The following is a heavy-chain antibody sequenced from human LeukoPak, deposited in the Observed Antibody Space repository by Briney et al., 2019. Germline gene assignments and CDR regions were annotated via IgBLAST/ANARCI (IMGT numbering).Heavy chain of an antibody. CDR3: AKSPEYYGSRSHFDY. Sequence: GGSLRLSCAASGFTFSSYAMSWVRQAPGKGLEWVSAISGSGGSTYYADSVKGRFTISRDNSKNTLYLQMNSLRAEDTAVYYCAKSPEYYGSRSHFDYWGQGTLVTVSS. CDR2: ISGSGGST. J-gene: IGHJ4*02. V-gene: IGHV3-23*01. D-gene: IGHD3-10*01. CDR1: GFTFSSYA.